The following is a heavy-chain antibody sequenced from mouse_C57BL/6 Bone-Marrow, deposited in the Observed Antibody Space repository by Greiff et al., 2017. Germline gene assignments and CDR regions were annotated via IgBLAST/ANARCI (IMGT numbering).Heavy chain of an antibody. CDR2: IYPGDGDT. CDR3: ARSEGLDY. V-gene: IGHV1-82*01. J-gene: IGHJ2*01. D-gene: IGHD3-3*01. CDR1: GYAFSSSW. Sequence: QVQLQQSGPELVKPGASVKISCEASGYAFSSSWMNWVKQRPGKGLEWIGRIYPGDGDTNYNGKFKSKATLTVDKSSSTAYMQLSSLTSEDSAVYYCARSEGLDYWGQGTTLTVSS.